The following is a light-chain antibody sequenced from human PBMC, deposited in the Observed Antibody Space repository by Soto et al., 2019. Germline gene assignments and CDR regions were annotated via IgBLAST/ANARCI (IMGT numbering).Light chain of an antibody. CDR2: GDN. CDR1: GSSIGTNT. V-gene: IGLV1-44*01. J-gene: IGLJ2*01. Sequence: QAVVTQPPSASGTPGQRVTIACSGSGSSIGTNTVNWYRQLPGTAPKLLIYGDNRRPSGVPDRFSGSKSGTSASLAISGLQSEDEAEYYCAAWDGSLNNVLFGGGTKVTVL. CDR3: AAWDGSLNNVL.